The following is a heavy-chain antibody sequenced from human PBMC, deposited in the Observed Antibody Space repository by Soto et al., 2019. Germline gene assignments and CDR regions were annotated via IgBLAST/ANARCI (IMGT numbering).Heavy chain of an antibody. CDR2: ISGSGGST. CDR3: ASGTYYYDSSGYAGFDY. J-gene: IGHJ4*02. D-gene: IGHD3-22*01. Sequence: RGALLFSCAACVFSFSIYAMNWVRQAPGKALEWVSAISGSGGSTYYADSVNGRFTIPRDNSKNTLYLQMKSLRAEDTAVYYCASGTYYYDSSGYAGFDYWGRGTLVTVSS. V-gene: IGHV3-23*01. CDR1: VFSFSIYA.